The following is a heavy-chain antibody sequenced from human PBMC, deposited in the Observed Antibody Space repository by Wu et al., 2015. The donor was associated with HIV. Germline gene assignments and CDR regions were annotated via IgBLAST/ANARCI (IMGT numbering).Heavy chain of an antibody. CDR3: VRGGPAVTRCYLGPGI. J-gene: IGHJ1*01. Sequence: QLKQPGPQTKRPGASVTVSCVSDGYEYVNYKISWVRQVPGKGFEWMGWMDPRGGRVNYSWRFQGRMSMYRDVSTETSYMDLRGLTPDDTAKYFCVRGGPAVTRCYLGPGIWGQGTWSLSRQ. CDR2: MDPRGGRV. V-gene: IGHV1-2*02. CDR1: GYEYVNYK. D-gene: IGHD4-17*01.